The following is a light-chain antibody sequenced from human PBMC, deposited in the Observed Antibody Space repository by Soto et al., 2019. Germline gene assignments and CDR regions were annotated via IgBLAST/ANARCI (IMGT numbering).Light chain of an antibody. CDR1: QSVSTY. Sequence: EIVLTQSPATLSLSPGERATLSCRASQSVSTYLAWYQQQPGQAPRLLIYGASSRATGIPDRFSGSGSGTDFTLTISRLEPEDFAVYYCQQYGRTFGGGTKVDNK. V-gene: IGKV3-20*01. CDR2: GAS. CDR3: QQYGRT. J-gene: IGKJ4*01.